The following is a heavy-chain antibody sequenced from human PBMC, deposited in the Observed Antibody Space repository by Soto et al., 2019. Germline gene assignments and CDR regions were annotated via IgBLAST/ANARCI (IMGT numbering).Heavy chain of an antibody. Sequence: SVKVSCKASGGTFSSYAISWVRQAPGQGLEWMGGIIPIFGTANYAQKFQGRVTITADKSTSTAYMELSSLRSEDTAVYYCARVKTNIVLMVYAPTNWFDPWGQGTLVTVSS. CDR3: ARVKTNIVLMVYAPTNWFDP. V-gene: IGHV1-69*06. CDR1: GGTFSSYA. D-gene: IGHD2-8*01. CDR2: IIPIFGTA. J-gene: IGHJ5*02.